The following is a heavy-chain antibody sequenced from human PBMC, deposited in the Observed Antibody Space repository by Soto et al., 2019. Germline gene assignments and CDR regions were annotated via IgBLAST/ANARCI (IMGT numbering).Heavy chain of an antibody. Sequence: EVQLVESGGDLVQPGGSLRHSCATSGFTLNDYYISWVRQVPRKGLEWVGNIKGDGSDPHYVDSVKGRFTISRDNAENLIYLQMNHLRVEDTAMYYCARDPVTADWGQGTPVTVSS. V-gene: IGHV3-7*03. J-gene: IGHJ4*02. CDR1: GFTLNDYY. CDR2: IKGDGSDP. CDR3: ARDPVTAD.